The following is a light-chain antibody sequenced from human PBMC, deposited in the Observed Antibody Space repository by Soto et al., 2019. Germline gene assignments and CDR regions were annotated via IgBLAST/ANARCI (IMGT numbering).Light chain of an antibody. Sequence: IQMTQSPSSVSASVGDRVTITCRASQNIDKWLAWYQQKPGKAPKLLIYAASILRGGVPSRFSGSGSGTDFTLTISSLQPEDFATYSCQHARSFPITFGQGTRLEIK. CDR2: AAS. CDR1: QNIDKW. J-gene: IGKJ5*01. CDR3: QHARSFPIT. V-gene: IGKV1-12*01.